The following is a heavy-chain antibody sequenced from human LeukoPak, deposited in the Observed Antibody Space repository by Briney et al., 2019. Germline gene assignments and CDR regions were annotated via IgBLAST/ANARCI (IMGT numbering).Heavy chain of an antibody. Sequence: SETLSLTCTVSGGSISSYYWSWIRQPPGKGLEWIGYIYYSGSTNYNPSLKSRVTISVDTSKNQFSLKLSSVTAADTAVYHCAREPHSGSYQSYWYFDLWGRGTLVTVSS. D-gene: IGHD1-26*01. CDR1: GGSISSYY. V-gene: IGHV4-59*01. J-gene: IGHJ2*01. CDR2: IYYSGST. CDR3: AREPHSGSYQSYWYFDL.